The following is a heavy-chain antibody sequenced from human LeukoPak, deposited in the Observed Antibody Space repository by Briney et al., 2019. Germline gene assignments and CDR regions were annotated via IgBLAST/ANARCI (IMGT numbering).Heavy chain of an antibody. CDR2: MYTSGST. D-gene: IGHD6-13*01. CDR3: ARLHSSSSWFPFDY. Sequence: PSETLSLTCTVSGGSISYNYWSWIRQPPGKGLEWLGLMYTSGSTNYNPSLKSRVTISVDTSKNQFSLKLSSVTAADTALYYCARLHSSSSWFPFDYWGQGTLVTVSS. J-gene: IGHJ4*02. V-gene: IGHV4-4*08. CDR1: GGSISYNY.